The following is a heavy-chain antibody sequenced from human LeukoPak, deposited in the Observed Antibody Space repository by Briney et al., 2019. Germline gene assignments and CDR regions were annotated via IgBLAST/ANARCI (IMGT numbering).Heavy chain of an antibody. CDR1: GYTFTGYY. V-gene: IGHV1-2*02. CDR3: AREVTVTTKRVFDI. J-gene: IGHJ3*02. Sequence: ASVKVSCKASGYTFTGYYMHWVRQAPGQGLEWMGWINPNSGGTNYAQKFQGRVTMTRDTSISTAYMELSRLRSDDTAVYYCAREVTVTTKRVFDIWGQGTMVTVSS. CDR2: INPNSGGT. D-gene: IGHD4-17*01.